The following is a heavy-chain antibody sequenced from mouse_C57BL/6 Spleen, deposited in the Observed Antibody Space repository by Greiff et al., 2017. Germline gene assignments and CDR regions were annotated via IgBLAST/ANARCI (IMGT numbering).Heavy chain of an antibody. CDR3: ARLWDDYAMDY. V-gene: IGHV1-59*01. CDR2: IDPSDSYT. J-gene: IGHJ4*01. D-gene: IGHD4-1*01. CDR1: GYTFTSYW. Sequence: QVQLQQSGAELVRPGTSVKLSCKASGYTFTSYWMHWVKQRPGQGLEWIGVIDPSDSYTNYNQKFKGKATLTVDTSSSTAYMQLSSLTSEDSAVYYCARLWDDYAMDYWGQGTSVTVSS.